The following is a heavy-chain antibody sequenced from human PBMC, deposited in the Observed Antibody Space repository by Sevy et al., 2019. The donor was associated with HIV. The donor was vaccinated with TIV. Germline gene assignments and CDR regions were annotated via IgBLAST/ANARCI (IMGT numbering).Heavy chain of an antibody. J-gene: IGHJ4*02. D-gene: IGHD6-13*01. CDR1: GFSFNRYW. Sequence: GGSLRLSCVASGFSFNRYWMLWVRQAPGKGLEWVANINQDASVTYYADSVKGRFTISRDNARNLVSLQMNILRVEDTDLYYCVRAIATPDSFWGQGTLVTVSS. CDR2: INQDASVT. V-gene: IGHV3-7*01. CDR3: VRAIATPDSF.